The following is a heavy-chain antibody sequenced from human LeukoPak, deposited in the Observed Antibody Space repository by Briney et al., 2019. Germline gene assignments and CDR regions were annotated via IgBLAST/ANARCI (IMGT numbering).Heavy chain of an antibody. D-gene: IGHD4-23*01. CDR2: IYRGGST. CDR1: GFTFTSYA. Sequence: GGSLRLSCAVSGFTFTSYAMSWVRQAPGKGLEWVSVIYRGGSTYYADSVKGRFTISRHNSRDTMYLQMNSLRTEDTAVYYCARTLRGGKFDYWGQGTLVTVSS. CDR3: ARTLRGGKFDY. J-gene: IGHJ4*02. V-gene: IGHV3-53*04.